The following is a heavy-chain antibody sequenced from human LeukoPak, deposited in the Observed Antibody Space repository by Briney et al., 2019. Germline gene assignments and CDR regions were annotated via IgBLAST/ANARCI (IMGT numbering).Heavy chain of an antibody. D-gene: IGHD1-26*01. CDR1: GYAFTSYY. CDR3: ARDPALGGSPGTNWFDP. Sequence: GASVKVSCKASGYAFTSYYMHWVRQAPGQGLEWMGIINPSGGSTSYAQKFQGRVTMTRDTSTSTVYMELSSLRSEDTAVYYCARDPALGGSPGTNWFDPWGQGTLVTVSS. CDR2: INPSGGST. J-gene: IGHJ5*02. V-gene: IGHV1-46*01.